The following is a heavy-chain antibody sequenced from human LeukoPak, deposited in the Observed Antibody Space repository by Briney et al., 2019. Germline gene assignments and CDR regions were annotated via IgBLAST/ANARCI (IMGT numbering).Heavy chain of an antibody. D-gene: IGHD3-3*01. J-gene: IGHJ4*02. CDR3: ARSFLEWLLYVDY. Sequence: ASVKVSCEASGYTFTSYYMHWVRQAPGQGLEWMGIINPSGGSTSYAQKFQGRVTLTRDTSTSTVYMELSSLRSEDTAVYYCARSFLEWLLYVDYWGRGTLVTVSS. V-gene: IGHV1-46*01. CDR1: GYTFTSYY. CDR2: INPSGGST.